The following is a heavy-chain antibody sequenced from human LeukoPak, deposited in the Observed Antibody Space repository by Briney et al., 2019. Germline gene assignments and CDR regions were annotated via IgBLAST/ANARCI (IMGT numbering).Heavy chain of an antibody. Sequence: PGRSLRLSCAASGFNFSASGMHWVRQSPGKGLEWVALIWYDGSYKYSADSVKGRFTISRDNSKNTVYLQMNSLRPEDTAIYYCARGQFYHSSGYYYLWGQGTLVTVSS. J-gene: IGHJ5*02. CDR3: ARGQFYHSSGYYYL. CDR2: IWYDGSYK. V-gene: IGHV3-33*01. D-gene: IGHD3-22*01. CDR1: GFNFSASG.